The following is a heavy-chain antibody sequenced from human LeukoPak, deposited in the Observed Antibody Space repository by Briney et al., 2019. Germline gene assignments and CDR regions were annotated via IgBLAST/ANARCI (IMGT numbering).Heavy chain of an antibody. J-gene: IGHJ6*03. Sequence: GGPLLLSCASSGFTFSSYWMHWVRQAPGKGLVWVSRVNSDGTGTTYADSVEGRFTISRDNAKNTVYLQMNSLRAEDTAIYYCIRTLIVATSPYMDVWGKGTTVTVSS. CDR1: GFTFSSYW. CDR3: IRTLIVATSPYMDV. CDR2: VNSDGTGT. V-gene: IGHV3-74*01. D-gene: IGHD5-12*01.